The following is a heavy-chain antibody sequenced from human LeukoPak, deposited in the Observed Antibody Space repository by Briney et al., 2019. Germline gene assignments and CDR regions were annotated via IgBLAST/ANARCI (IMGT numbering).Heavy chain of an antibody. Sequence: GESLKISCKGSGYSFTSYWIGWVRQMPGKGLEWMGIIYPGDSDTRYSPSFQGQVTISADKSISTAYLQWSSLKASDTAMYYCARHREYYYGSGRIVGAFDIWGQGTMVTVSS. CDR3: ARHREYYYGSGRIVGAFDI. D-gene: IGHD3-10*01. J-gene: IGHJ3*02. V-gene: IGHV5-51*01. CDR1: GYSFTSYW. CDR2: IYPGDSDT.